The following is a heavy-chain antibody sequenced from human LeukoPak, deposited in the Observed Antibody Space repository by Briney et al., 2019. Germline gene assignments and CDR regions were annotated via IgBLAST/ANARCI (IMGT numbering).Heavy chain of an antibody. CDR2: IWYDGSNK. D-gene: IGHD2-15*01. V-gene: IGHV3-33*01. J-gene: IGHJ3*02. CDR1: GFTFSSYG. CDR3: ARGFCSGGSCYPDALDI. Sequence: GGSLRLSCAASGFTFSSYGMHWVRQAPGKGLEWVAVIWYDGSNKYYADSVKGRFTISRDNSKNTLYLQMNSLRAEDTAVYYCARGFCSGGSCYPDALDIWGQGTMVTVSS.